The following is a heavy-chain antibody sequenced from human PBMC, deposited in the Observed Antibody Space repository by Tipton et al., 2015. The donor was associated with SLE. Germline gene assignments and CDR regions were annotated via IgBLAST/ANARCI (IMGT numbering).Heavy chain of an antibody. D-gene: IGHD4-23*01. CDR2: VSYSGTT. Sequence: TLSLTCTVSGGSISSDYWSWIRQPPGKTLEWIGYVSYSGTTNYNPSFRSRVTVSVDTSKNQFSLKLTSVTDADMAIYYCARNKATPDYWGQGTLVTVSS. CDR3: ARNKATPDY. V-gene: IGHV4-59*01. J-gene: IGHJ4*02. CDR1: GGSISSDY.